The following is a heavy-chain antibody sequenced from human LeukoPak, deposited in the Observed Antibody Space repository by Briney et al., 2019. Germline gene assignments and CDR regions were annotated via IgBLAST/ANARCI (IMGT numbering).Heavy chain of an antibody. CDR3: AGSYGQGYYLYPMDV. CDR2: ISGGGGST. D-gene: IGHD5-18*01. V-gene: IGHV3-23*01. J-gene: IGHJ6*02. Sequence: PGGSLRLSCAASGFTFSTYAMSWVRQAPGKGLEWVSAISGGGGSTYYADSVKGRFTISRDNPKNTLYLQMISLRAEDTAVYYCAGSYGQGYYLYPMDVWGQGTTVTVSS. CDR1: GFTFSTYA.